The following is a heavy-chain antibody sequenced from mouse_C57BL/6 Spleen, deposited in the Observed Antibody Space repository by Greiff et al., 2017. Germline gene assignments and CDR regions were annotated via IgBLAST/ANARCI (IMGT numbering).Heavy chain of an antibody. CDR3: ASIYYGSSYDAMDY. CDR2: IHPSDSDT. Sequence: VQLQQSGAELVKPGASVKVSCKASGYTFTSYWMHWVKQRPGQGLEWIGRIHPSDSDTNYNQKFKGKATWTVDKSSSTAYMQLSSLTSEDSAVYYCASIYYGSSYDAMDYWGQGTSVTVSS. D-gene: IGHD1-1*01. J-gene: IGHJ4*01. CDR1: GYTFTSYW. V-gene: IGHV1-74*01.